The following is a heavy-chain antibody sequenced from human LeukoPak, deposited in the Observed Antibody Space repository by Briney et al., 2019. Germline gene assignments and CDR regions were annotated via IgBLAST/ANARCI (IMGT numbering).Heavy chain of an antibody. J-gene: IGHJ6*02. D-gene: IGHD3-10*01. V-gene: IGHV3-30*03. Sequence: GRSLILSCEASGFTFSTYGMPWVRQAPGKGLEWITLIPYDGSNKYYADSVKGRFTISRDNSKNTLYLQMNSLRAEDTAVYYCARYYGSGRGYYGLDVWGQGTTVTVFS. CDR2: IPYDGSNK. CDR3: ARYYGSGRGYYGLDV. CDR1: GFTFSTYG.